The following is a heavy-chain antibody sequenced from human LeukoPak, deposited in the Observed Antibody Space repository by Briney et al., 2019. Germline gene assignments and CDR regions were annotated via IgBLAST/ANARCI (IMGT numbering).Heavy chain of an antibody. V-gene: IGHV4-31*03. D-gene: IGHD6-19*01. CDR3: ARGPPIRARIAVAGTPYYYYYYGMDV. CDR1: GGSISSGGYY. CDR2: IYYSGST. J-gene: IGHJ6*02. Sequence: SETLSLTCTVSGGSISSGGYYWSWIRQHPGKGLEWIGYIYYSGSTYYNPSLKSRVTISVDTSKNQFSLKLSSVTAADTAVYYCARGPPIRARIAVAGTPYYYYYYGMDVWGQGTTVTVSS.